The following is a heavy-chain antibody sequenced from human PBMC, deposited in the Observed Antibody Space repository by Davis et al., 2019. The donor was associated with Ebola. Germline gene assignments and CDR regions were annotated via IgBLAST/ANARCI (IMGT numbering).Heavy chain of an antibody. V-gene: IGHV1-2*02. J-gene: IGHJ4*02. D-gene: IGHD3-16*01. CDR2: IGPKSGGG. CDR1: GYTFTDYY. CDR3: ARELHGGEFNY. Sequence: ASVKVSCKASGYTFTDYYIHWVRQAPGQGLEWMGWIGPKSGGGNYAPNFQGRVTMTTDTSISTAYMDLSSLRSDDTAVFYCARELHGGEFNYWGQGTLVTVSS.